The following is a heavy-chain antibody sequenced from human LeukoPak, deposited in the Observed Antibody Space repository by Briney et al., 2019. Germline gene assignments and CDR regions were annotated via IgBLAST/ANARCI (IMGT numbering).Heavy chain of an antibody. V-gene: IGHV4-39*07. J-gene: IGHJ5*02. CDR1: GGSISSSSYY. CDR2: IYYSGNT. D-gene: IGHD3-10*01. Sequence: SETLSLTCTVSGGSISSSSYYWGWIRQPPGKGLEWIGSIYYSGNTYYNPSLKSRVTISVDTSKNQFSLKLSSVTAADTAVYYCARDYYGSGSYSWFDPWGQGTLVTVSS. CDR3: ARDYYGSGSYSWFDP.